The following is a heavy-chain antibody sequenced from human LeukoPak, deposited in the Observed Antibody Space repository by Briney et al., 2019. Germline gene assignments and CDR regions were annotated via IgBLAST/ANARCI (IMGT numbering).Heavy chain of an antibody. D-gene: IGHD2-21*02. CDR1: GLTVSRKF. J-gene: IGHJ1*01. CDR2: IYDDGST. Sequence: GGSLRLSCVVSGLTVSRKFMNWVRQAPGKGLEWVSGIYDDGSTFYADSVKGRFSISRDTSRNTLSLQMSSLRAEDTAVYFCASCGNDCDPRETAWVDFLHWGQGTLVTVSS. V-gene: IGHV3-66*01. CDR3: ASCGNDCDPRETAWVDFLH.